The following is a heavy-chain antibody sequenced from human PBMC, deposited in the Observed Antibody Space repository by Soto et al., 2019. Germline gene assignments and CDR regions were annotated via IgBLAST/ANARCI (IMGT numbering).Heavy chain of an antibody. J-gene: IGHJ6*02. CDR3: AREGVAPYYYYGMDV. Sequence: ASVKVSCKASGYTFTTYYMHWVRQAPGQGLEWMGIINPSGATTTYAQKFQDRVTMTRDTSTGTVYMELSSLTSGDTAVYYCAREGVAPYYYYGMDVWGQGTPVTVSS. CDR2: INPSGATT. D-gene: IGHD5-12*01. V-gene: IGHV1-46*01. CDR1: GYTFTTYY.